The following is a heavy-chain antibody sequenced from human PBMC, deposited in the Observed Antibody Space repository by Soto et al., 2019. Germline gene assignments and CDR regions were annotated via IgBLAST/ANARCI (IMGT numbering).Heavy chain of an antibody. Sequence: GASVTVSCTASGYTFTSYDINWVRQATGQGLEWMGWMNPNSGNTGYAQKFQGRVTMTRNTSISTAYMELSSLRSEDTAVYYCARRKERSGPHYFDYWGQGSQVTVSS. CDR3: ARRKERSGPHYFDY. J-gene: IGHJ4*02. CDR1: GYTFTSYD. V-gene: IGHV1-8*01. CDR2: MNPNSGNT. D-gene: IGHD6-25*01.